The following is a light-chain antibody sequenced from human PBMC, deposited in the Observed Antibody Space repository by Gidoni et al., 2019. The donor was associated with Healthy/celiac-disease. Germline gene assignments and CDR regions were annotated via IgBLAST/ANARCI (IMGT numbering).Light chain of an antibody. Sequence: SYELTKPPSGSVSPGQTASITCSGDKLGDKYACWYQQKPGQSPVLVIYQDSKRPSGIPERFSGSNSGNTATLTISGTQAMDESDYYCQAWDSSTVVFGGGTKLTVL. CDR2: QDS. CDR3: QAWDSSTVV. CDR1: KLGDKY. V-gene: IGLV3-1*01. J-gene: IGLJ2*01.